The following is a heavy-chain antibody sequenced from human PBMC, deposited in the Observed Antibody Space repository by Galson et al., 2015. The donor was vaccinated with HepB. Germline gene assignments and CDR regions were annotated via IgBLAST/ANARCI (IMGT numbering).Heavy chain of an antibody. Sequence: PALVKPTQTLTLTCTFSGFSLTTRGVGVGWIRQPPGRALEWLALIYWDDDKQYSPPLKSRLTITKDTSKNQVVLTMTNMDPVDTATYYCARSLFYLDASAFYWGLVDFWGQGTPVTVSS. CDR1: GFSLTTRGVG. CDR3: ARSLFYLDASAFYWGLVDF. D-gene: IGHD3-22*01. J-gene: IGHJ4*02. CDR2: IYWDDDK. V-gene: IGHV2-5*02.